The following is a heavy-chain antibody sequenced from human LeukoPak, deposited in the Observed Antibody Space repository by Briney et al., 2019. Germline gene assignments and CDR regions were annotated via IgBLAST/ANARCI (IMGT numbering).Heavy chain of an antibody. V-gene: IGHV3-64*01. D-gene: IGHD2-8*01. CDR3: AREVYAGNWFDP. CDR1: GFTFSTCA. Sequence: GGSLRLSCAASGFTFSTCAMHWVCQAPGKGLEYAAAISGNGDSTYYANSVRGRFTISRDNSRNTLYLQMGSLRPEDMAVYYCAREVYAGNWFDPWGQGTLVTVSS. CDR2: ISGNGDST. J-gene: IGHJ5*02.